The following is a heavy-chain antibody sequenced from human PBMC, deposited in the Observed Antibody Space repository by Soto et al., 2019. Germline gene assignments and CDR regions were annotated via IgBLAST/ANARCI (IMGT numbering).Heavy chain of an antibody. J-gene: IGHJ6*03. CDR1: GGSISSYY. D-gene: IGHD6-13*01. V-gene: IGHV4-59*08. Sequence: SETLSLTCTVSGGSISSYYWSWIRQPPGKGLEWIGYIYYSGSTNYNPSLKSRGTISVDTSKNQFSLKLSSVTAADTAVYYCARQDSSWYYYYMDVWGKGTTVTVSS. CDR2: IYYSGST. CDR3: ARQDSSWYYYYMDV.